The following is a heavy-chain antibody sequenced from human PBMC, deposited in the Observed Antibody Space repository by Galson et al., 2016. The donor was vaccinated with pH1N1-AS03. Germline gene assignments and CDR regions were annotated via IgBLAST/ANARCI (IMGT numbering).Heavy chain of an antibody. CDR3: TRDLGRFLEWVLDY. V-gene: IGHV3-30*04. CDR2: ISFDGSNK. D-gene: IGHD3-3*01. Sequence: SLRLSCAATKFTFSRFSMHWVRQAPGKGLEWVAAISFDGSNKHYADSVKGRFTISRDDAKNTLYLQMNSLRSEDTAVYFCTRDLGRFLEWVLDYWDQGSLVTVSS. CDR1: KFTFSRFS. J-gene: IGHJ4*02.